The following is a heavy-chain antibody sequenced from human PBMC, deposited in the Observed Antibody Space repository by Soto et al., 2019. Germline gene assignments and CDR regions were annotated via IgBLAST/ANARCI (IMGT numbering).Heavy chain of an antibody. D-gene: IGHD3-16*01. CDR1: GFTFGSYW. J-gene: IGHJ4*02. CDR3: ARSTWGPYY. V-gene: IGHV3-7*01. Sequence: EVQLVESGGSLVQPGGSLRLSCATSGFTFGSYWMTWVRQAPGKGLEWVANIKEDGSEKYYVDSVKGRFTISRDNAKNSLYLQMNSLRAEDTAVYYCARSTWGPYYWGQGVLVTVSS. CDR2: IKEDGSEK.